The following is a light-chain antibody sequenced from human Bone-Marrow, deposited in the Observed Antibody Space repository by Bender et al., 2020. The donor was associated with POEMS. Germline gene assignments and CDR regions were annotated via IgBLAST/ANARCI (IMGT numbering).Light chain of an antibody. J-gene: IGLJ3*02. V-gene: IGLV1-47*01. Sequence: QSVLTQPPSASGTPGQRVTISCFGSTFNIGNNNVYWYQQLPGMAPKLLIYRNNERPSGVPDRFSGSKSGTSASLAISGLRSEDEADYYCEVWDGSLSGVVFGGGTKLTVL. CDR2: RNN. CDR1: TFNIGNNN. CDR3: EVWDGSLSGVV.